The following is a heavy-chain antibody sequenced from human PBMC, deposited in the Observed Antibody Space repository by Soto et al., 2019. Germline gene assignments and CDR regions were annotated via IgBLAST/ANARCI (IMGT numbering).Heavy chain of an antibody. V-gene: IGHV3-74*03. CDR3: VRAPEQRPFDY. Sequence: EVQLVESGRGLVQPGGSLRLSCAASGFTLSDNWIHWVRRVPGKGLVWVSRTNSDGSSVTYADSVKGRFTLSRDNAKYTWFLQMDSLRVEDTAMYYCVRAPEQRPFDYWGQGTLVTVSS. J-gene: IGHJ4*02. CDR2: TNSDGSSV. CDR1: GFTLSDNW. D-gene: IGHD6-25*01.